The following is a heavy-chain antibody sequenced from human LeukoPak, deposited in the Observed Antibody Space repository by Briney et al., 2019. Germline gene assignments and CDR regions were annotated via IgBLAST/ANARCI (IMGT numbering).Heavy chain of an antibody. CDR2: ISSSSSYI. V-gene: IGHV3-21*01. CDR3: AREYDYVWGNYRSFDY. CDR1: GFTFSSYS. J-gene: IGHJ4*02. D-gene: IGHD3-16*02. Sequence: GGSLRLSCAASGFTFSSYSMNWVRQAPGKGLEWVSSISSSSSYIYYADSVKGRFTISRDNAKNSLYLQMNSLRAEDTAVCYCAREYDYVWGNYRSFDYWGQGTLVTVSS.